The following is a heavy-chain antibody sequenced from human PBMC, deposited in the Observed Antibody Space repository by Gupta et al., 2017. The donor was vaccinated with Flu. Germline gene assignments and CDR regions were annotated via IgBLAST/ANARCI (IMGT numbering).Heavy chain of an antibody. D-gene: IGHD3-3*01. J-gene: IGHJ4*02. CDR3: VSSRYMEWPNDF. CDR1: GFTFDDFA. Sequence: EVQLVESGGGLVQPGRSLRLSCVASGFTFDDFAMHWVRQVPGKGLEWVSAINWNSGYIGYADSVKGRFTISRDNARNPLYLQMNSLRVEDTALYYCVSSRYMEWPNDFWGQGTLVTVSS. CDR2: INWNSGYI. V-gene: IGHV3-9*01.